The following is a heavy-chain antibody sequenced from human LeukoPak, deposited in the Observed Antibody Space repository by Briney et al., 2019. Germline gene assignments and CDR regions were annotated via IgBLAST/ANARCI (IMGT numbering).Heavy chain of an antibody. D-gene: IGHD3-10*01. CDR1: GFTFSSYA. CDR2: ISGSGGST. Sequence: GGSLRLSCAASGFTFSSYAMSWVRQAPGKGLEWVSAISGSGGSTYYADSVKGRFTISRDNSKNTLYLQMNSLRAKDTAVYYCAKEVGAYYYGSGSYYVKYYGMDVWGKGTTVTVSS. CDR3: AKEVGAYYYGSGSYYVKYYGMDV. V-gene: IGHV3-23*01. J-gene: IGHJ6*04.